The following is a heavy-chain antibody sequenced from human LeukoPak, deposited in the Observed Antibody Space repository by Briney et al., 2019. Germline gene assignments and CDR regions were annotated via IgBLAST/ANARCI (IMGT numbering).Heavy chain of an antibody. D-gene: IGHD5-24*01. CDR3: ARHTMARLPRH. CDR1: GGSSSGYY. V-gene: IGHV4-34*01. J-gene: IGHJ4*02. CDR2: INHSGST. Sequence: SETLSLTCAVYGGSSSGYYWSWIRQPPGKGLEWIGEINHSGSTNYNPSLKSRVTISVDTSKNQFSLKLSSVTAADTAVYYCARHTMARLPRHWGQGTLVTVSS.